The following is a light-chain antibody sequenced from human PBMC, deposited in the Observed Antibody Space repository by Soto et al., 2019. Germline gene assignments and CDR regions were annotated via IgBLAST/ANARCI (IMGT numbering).Light chain of an antibody. CDR1: QSVSSY. Sequence: EIVLTQSPVTLPLSPGERDILSCRASQSVSSYLAWYQQNRGQAARLLIDNASNRATGIPARFSGSGSGTDFTLSISSLDPEDFAIYFCQRRGDWPPRTFGQGTKVEI. CDR2: NAS. CDR3: QRRGDWPPRT. J-gene: IGKJ1*01. V-gene: IGKV3-11*01.